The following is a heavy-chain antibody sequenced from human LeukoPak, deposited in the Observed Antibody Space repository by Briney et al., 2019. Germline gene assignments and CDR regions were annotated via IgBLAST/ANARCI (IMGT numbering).Heavy chain of an antibody. D-gene: IGHD3-10*01. Sequence: ASVKVSCKASGYTFTGYYMHWVRQAPGQGLEWMGWINPNSGGTNYAQKFQGRVTMTRDTSISTAYMELSRLRSDDTAVYYCARDSQTYYYGSGSPTDYWGQGTLVTVSS. CDR2: INPNSGGT. V-gene: IGHV1-2*02. J-gene: IGHJ4*02. CDR3: ARDSQTYYYGSGSPTDY. CDR1: GYTFTGYY.